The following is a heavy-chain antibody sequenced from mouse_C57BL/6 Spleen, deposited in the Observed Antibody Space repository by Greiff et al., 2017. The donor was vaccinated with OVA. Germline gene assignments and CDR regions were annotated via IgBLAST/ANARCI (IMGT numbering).Heavy chain of an antibody. J-gene: IGHJ4*01. V-gene: IGHV3-6*01. CDR2: ISYDGSN. Sequence: EVQLQESGPGLVKPSQSLSLTCSVTGYSITSGYYWNWIRQFPGNKLEWMGYISYDGSNNYNPSLKNRISITRDTSKNQFFLKLNSVTTEDTATYYCARGHYGSSYDAMDYWGQGTSVTVSS. D-gene: IGHD1-1*01. CDR3: ARGHYGSSYDAMDY. CDR1: GYSITSGYY.